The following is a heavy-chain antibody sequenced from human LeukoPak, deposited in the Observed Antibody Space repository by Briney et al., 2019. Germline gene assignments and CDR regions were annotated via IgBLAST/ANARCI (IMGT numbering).Heavy chain of an antibody. Sequence: GGSLRLSCAASGFTFSSYGMHWVRQAPGKGLGWVAFIRHDGSNKYYADSVKGRFTISRDNSKNTLYLQMNSLRAEDTAVYYCAKERIVGPPLHYYYYMDVWGKGTTVTISS. CDR2: IRHDGSNK. D-gene: IGHD1-26*01. CDR3: AKERIVGPPLHYYYYMDV. CDR1: GFTFSSYG. V-gene: IGHV3-30*02. J-gene: IGHJ6*03.